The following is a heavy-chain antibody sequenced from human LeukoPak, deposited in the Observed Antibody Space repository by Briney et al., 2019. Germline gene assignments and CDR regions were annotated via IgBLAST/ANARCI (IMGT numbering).Heavy chain of an antibody. V-gene: IGHV1-2*02. J-gene: IGHJ4*02. D-gene: IGHD6-13*01. CDR2: INPNSGGT. CDR1: GYTFTGYY. Sequence: GASVKVSCKASGYTFTGYYMHWVRQAPGQGLEWMGWINPNSGGTNYAQKFQGRVTMTRDTSISTAYMELSRLRSDDTAVYYCARDWTPAAGTSYFDYWGQGTLVTVSS. CDR3: ARDWTPAAGTSYFDY.